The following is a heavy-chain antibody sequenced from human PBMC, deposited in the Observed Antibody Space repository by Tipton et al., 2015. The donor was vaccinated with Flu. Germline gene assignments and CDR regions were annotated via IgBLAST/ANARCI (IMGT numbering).Heavy chain of an antibody. D-gene: IGHD3-10*01. CDR3: ARGSGSGTYVIFDY. J-gene: IGHJ4*02. CDR2: MYTSGTA. Sequence: TLSLTCTVSGGSMSSFYWSWIRQPAGKGLEWIGRMYTSGTAKYHPSFKSRVTVSVDTSKNQFSLKLSSVTAADTAFYYCARGSGSGTYVIFDYWGQGTLVSVSS. V-gene: IGHV4-4*07. CDR1: GGSMSSFY.